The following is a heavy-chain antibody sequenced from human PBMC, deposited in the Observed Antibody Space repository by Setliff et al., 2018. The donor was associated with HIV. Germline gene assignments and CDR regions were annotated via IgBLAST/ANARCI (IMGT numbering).Heavy chain of an antibody. J-gene: IGHJ4*02. CDR2: IGRDGTVA. V-gene: IGHV3-74*01. D-gene: IGHD3-3*01. CDR3: ARLYDRYDDSGYYHPVQALSY. Sequence: GGSLRLSCAASGFTFSDYWMHGVRRGPGRGLEWVSRIGRDGTVANYAGSVKGRFTISRDNARNSLYLQMNSLTVEEPGVYYCARLYDRYDDSGYYHPVQALSYWGQGAQVTVSS. CDR1: GFTFSDYW.